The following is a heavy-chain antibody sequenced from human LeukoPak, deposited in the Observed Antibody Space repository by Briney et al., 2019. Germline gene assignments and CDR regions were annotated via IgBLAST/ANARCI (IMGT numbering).Heavy chain of an antibody. CDR1: GGSISSSSYY. V-gene: IGHV4-39*01. CDR2: IYYSRST. Sequence: SETLSLTFTVSGGSISSSSYYWGWIRPPPGEGLEWIGSIYYSRSTYYNPSLKSRVTISVDTSKNQFSLKLSSVTAADTAVYYCARVPTVTFFDYWGQGTLVTVSS. CDR3: ARVPTVTFFDY. J-gene: IGHJ4*02. D-gene: IGHD4-17*01.